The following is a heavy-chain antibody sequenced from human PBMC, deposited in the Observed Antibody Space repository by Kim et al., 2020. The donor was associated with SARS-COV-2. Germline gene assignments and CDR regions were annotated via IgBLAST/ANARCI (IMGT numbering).Heavy chain of an antibody. D-gene: IGHD6-19*01. CDR3: VKDQGQWLVPPYYYYGMDV. J-gene: IGHJ6*02. V-gene: IGHV3-64D*06. Sequence: KSRFTISRDNSKNTLYLQMSSLRAEDTAVYYCVKDQGQWLVPPYYYYGMDVWGQGTTVTVSS.